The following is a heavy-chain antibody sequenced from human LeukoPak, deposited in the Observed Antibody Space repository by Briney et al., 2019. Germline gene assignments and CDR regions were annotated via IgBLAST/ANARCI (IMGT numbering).Heavy chain of an antibody. V-gene: IGHV4-38-2*02. CDR3: ARQTGSGLFILP. CDR2: IYQSETA. D-gene: IGHD3/OR15-3a*01. J-gene: IGHJ4*02. Sequence: PSETLSLTCTVSGYSISSGYFWGWMRQPPGKGLEWIGSIYQSETAHYNPSLKSRVTISVDTSKNQFSLKLRSVMAADAAVYYCARQTGSGLFILPGGQGTLVTVSS. CDR1: GYSISSGYF.